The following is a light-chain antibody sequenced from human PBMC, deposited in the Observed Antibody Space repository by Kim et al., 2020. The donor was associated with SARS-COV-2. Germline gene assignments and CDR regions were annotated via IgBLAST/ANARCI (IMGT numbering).Light chain of an antibody. CDR1: SGHSSYA. J-gene: IGLJ2*01. V-gene: IGLV4-69*01. CDR3: QTWDTGIRV. Sequence: QLVLTQSPSASASLGASVKLTCTLSSGHSSYAIAWHQQQPEKGPRYLMKLNSDGSHSKGDGIPDRFLGSSSGAERYLTISSLQSEDEADYYCQTWDTGIRVFGGGTQLTVL. CDR2: LNSDGSH.